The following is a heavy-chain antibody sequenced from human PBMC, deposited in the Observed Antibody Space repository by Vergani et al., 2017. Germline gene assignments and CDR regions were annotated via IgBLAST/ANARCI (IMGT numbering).Heavy chain of an antibody. Sequence: QVQLVESGGGEVQPGRSLRLSCSSAGFPFSDYGVHWVRQAPGKGLEWVSVISYDGNKQNYADSVKGRFTISRDNSKSTLYLQMNSLRTEDTAVYYCATKSCGNPGCQIGYCREWGQGALVSVSS. J-gene: IGHJ4*02. CDR1: GFPFSDYG. V-gene: IGHV3-30*03. CDR3: ATKSCGNPGCQIGYCRE. CDR2: ISYDGNKQ. D-gene: IGHD6-13*01.